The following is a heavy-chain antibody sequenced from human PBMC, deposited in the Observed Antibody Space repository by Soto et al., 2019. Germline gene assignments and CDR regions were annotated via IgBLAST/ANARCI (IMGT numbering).Heavy chain of an antibody. CDR3: ARGVTMVRGVISPVGMDV. D-gene: IGHD3-10*01. J-gene: IGHJ6*02. Sequence: ASVKVSCKASGYTFTSYDINWVRQATGQGLEWMGWMNPNSGNTGYARKFQGRVTMTRNTSISTAYMELSSLRSEDTAVYYCARGVTMVRGVISPVGMDVWGQGPTVTVSS. V-gene: IGHV1-8*01. CDR1: GYTFTSYD. CDR2: MNPNSGNT.